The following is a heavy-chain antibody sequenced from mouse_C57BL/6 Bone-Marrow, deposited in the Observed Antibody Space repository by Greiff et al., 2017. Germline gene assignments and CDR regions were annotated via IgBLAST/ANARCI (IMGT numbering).Heavy chain of an antibody. CDR3: ARENGYGSSFYWYFDV. Sequence: VKLQESGAELVRPGSSVKLSCKASGYTFTSYWMDWVKQRPGQGLEWIGNIYPSDSETHYNQKFKDKATLTVDKSSSTAYMQLSSLTSEDSAVYYCARENGYGSSFYWYFDVWGTGTTVTVSS. CDR1: GYTFTSYW. CDR2: IYPSDSET. J-gene: IGHJ1*03. D-gene: IGHD1-1*01. V-gene: IGHV1-61*01.